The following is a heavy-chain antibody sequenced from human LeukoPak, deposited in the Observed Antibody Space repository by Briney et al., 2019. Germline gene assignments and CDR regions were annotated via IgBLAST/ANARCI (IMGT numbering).Heavy chain of an antibody. J-gene: IGHJ4*02. V-gene: IGHV4-39*07. Sequence: SETLSLTCTVSGGSISSSSYYWGWIRQPPGKGLEWIGSIYYSGSTYYNPSLKSRVTISADTSKNQFSLKLSSVTAADTAVYYCARDSMDCSGGSCYSNYFDYWGQGTLVTVSS. CDR2: IYYSGST. D-gene: IGHD2-15*01. CDR1: GGSISSSSYY. CDR3: ARDSMDCSGGSCYSNYFDY.